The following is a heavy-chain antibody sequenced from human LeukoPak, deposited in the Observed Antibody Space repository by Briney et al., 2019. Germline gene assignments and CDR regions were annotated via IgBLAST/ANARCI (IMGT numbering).Heavy chain of an antibody. V-gene: IGHV4-59*02. CDR2: IYYSGST. CDR3: ARGRSYYYMDV. D-gene: IGHD5-24*01. Sequence: PSETLSLTCTISGGSVSDYYWSWIRQPPGKGLEWIGYIYYSGSTNYNPSLKSRVTISVDTSKNQFSLKLSSVTAADTAVYYCARGRSYYYMDVWGKGTTVTISS. J-gene: IGHJ6*03. CDR1: GGSVSDYY.